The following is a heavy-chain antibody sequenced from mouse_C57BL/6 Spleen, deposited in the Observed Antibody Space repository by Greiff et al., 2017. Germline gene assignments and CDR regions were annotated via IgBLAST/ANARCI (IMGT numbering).Heavy chain of an antibody. CDR2: IDPEDGDT. CDR1: GFNIKDDY. Sequence: EVQLQESGAELVRPGASVKLSCTASGFNIKDDYMHWVKQRPEQGLEWIGWIDPEDGDTEHASKFQGKATITADTSSNTAYLQLSSLTSEDTAFYYCTTTGNFDYWGQGTTLTVSS. J-gene: IGHJ2*01. V-gene: IGHV14-4*01. CDR3: TTTGNFDY.